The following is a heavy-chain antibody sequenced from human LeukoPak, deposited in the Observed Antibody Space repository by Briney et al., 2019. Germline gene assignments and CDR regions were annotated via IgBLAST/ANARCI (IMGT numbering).Heavy chain of an antibody. D-gene: IGHD3-22*01. J-gene: IGHJ4*02. CDR1: GGSISSGSYC. V-gene: IGHV4-61*02. CDR2: IYTSGST. CDR3: ARAYSSGYYPPENFFNS. Sequence: SQTLSLTCTVSGGSISSGSYCWSWIRQPAGKGLEWIGGIYTSGSTHYDPSLKSRVTISVDTSRNQFSLKLSSVTAADTAVYYCARAYSSGYYPPENFFNSWGQGTLVTVSS.